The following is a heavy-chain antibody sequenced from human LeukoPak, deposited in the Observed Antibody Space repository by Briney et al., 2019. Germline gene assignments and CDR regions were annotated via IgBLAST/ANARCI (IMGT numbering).Heavy chain of an antibody. J-gene: IGHJ3*02. CDR2: INPSGGST. V-gene: IGHV1-46*01. Sequence: ASVKVSCKASGYTFTSYYMHWVRQAPGQGLEWMGLINPSGGSTSYAQKFQGRVTMTRDTSTSTVYMELSSLRSEDTAVYYCAREGTGSSPLGAFDIWGQGTMVTVSS. D-gene: IGHD3-10*01. CDR1: GYTFTSYY. CDR3: AREGTGSSPLGAFDI.